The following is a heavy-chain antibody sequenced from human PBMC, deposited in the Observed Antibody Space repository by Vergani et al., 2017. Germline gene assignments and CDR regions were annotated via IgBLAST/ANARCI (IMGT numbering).Heavy chain of an antibody. V-gene: IGHV3-7*01. CDR2: IKQDGSEK. D-gene: IGHD2-2*01. CDR3: ARALRCSSTSCYGWFDP. Sequence: EVQLVESGGGLVQPGGSLRLSCAASGFTFSSYWMSWVRQAPGKGLEWVANIKQDGSEKYYEDSVKGRFTISRDNAKNSLYLQMNSLRAEDTAVYYCARALRCSSTSCYGWFDPWGQGTLVTVSS. CDR1: GFTFSSYW. J-gene: IGHJ5*02.